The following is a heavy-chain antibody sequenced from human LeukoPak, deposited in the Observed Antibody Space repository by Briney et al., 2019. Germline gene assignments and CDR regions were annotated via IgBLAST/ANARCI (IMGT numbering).Heavy chain of an antibody. CDR3: ARDWDGVAAAGTDWYFDL. Sequence: GASVKVSCKASGYTFTSYGISWVRQAPGQGLEWMGWISAYNGNTNCAQKLQGRVTMTTDTSTSTAYMELRSLRSDDTAVYYCARDWDGVAAAGTDWYFDLWGRGTLVTVSS. CDR2: ISAYNGNT. CDR1: GYTFTSYG. V-gene: IGHV1-18*01. D-gene: IGHD6-13*01. J-gene: IGHJ2*01.